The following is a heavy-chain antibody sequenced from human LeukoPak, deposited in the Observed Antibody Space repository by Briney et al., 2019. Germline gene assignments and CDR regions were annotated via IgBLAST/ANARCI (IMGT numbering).Heavy chain of an antibody. CDR1: GFTFSSYS. CDR3: ARDSMVLFDY. Sequence: GGSLRLSCAASGFTFSSYSMNWFRQAPGKGLEWVSYMSSSSSTIYYADSVKGRFTISRDNAKNSLYLQMNSLRAEDTAVYYCARDSMVLFDYWGQGTLVTVSS. CDR2: MSSSSSTI. D-gene: IGHD2/OR15-2a*01. J-gene: IGHJ4*02. V-gene: IGHV3-48*01.